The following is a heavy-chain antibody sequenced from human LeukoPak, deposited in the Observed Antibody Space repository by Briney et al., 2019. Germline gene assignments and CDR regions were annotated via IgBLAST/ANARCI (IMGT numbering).Heavy chain of an antibody. CDR3: ASRVAAEYYFDY. CDR2: IYYSGST. J-gene: IGHJ4*02. D-gene: IGHD2-15*01. CDR1: GGSISSYY. Sequence: PSETLFLTCTVSGGSISSYYWSWIRQPPGKGLEWIGYIYYSGSTNYNPSLKSRVTISVDTSKNQFSLKLSSVTAADTAVYYCASRVAAEYYFDYWGQGTLVTVSS. V-gene: IGHV4-59*01.